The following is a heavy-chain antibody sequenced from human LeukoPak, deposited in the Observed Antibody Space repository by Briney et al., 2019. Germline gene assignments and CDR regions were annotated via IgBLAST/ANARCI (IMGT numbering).Heavy chain of an antibody. J-gene: IGHJ4*02. CDR3: ARDFDC. CDR1: GFTLRRLW. CDR2: IKQDGSEK. V-gene: IGHV3-7*03. Sequence: GGSLRLSCAASGFTLRRLWTSGVRHAPGKGLEWVANIKQDGSEKYYVDSVEGRFTISRDNAKNSLFLQMNSLRAEDTAVYYCARDFDCWGQGTLVTVSS.